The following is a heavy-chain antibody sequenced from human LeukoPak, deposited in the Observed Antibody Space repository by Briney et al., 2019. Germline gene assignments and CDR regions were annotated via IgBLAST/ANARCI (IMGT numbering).Heavy chain of an antibody. J-gene: IGHJ5*02. CDR1: GYTFPIYY. CDR3: ARTGSGGSYWFDP. D-gene: IGHD2-15*01. CDR2: LNPSGGST. V-gene: IGHV1-46*01. Sequence: GASVKVSNASGYTFPIYYMHWVRQAPGQGLEWMGILNPSGGSTSYAQKFQGRVTMTRDTSTSTVYMELSSLRSEDTAVYYCARTGSGGSYWFDPWGQGTLVTVSS.